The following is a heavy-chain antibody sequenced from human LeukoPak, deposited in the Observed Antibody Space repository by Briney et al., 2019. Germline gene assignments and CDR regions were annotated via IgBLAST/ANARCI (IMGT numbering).Heavy chain of an antibody. Sequence: GGSLRLSCAASGFTFSTYGMHWVRQAPGKGLEWVAFIQHNGGNKYYEDSVKGRFTVSRDNSKNTLYLQMNSLRTEDTALYYCVPGDEIKYWGQGTLVTVSS. CDR3: VPGDEIKY. V-gene: IGHV3-30*02. J-gene: IGHJ4*02. CDR2: IQHNGGNK. CDR1: GFTFSTYG. D-gene: IGHD2-21*02.